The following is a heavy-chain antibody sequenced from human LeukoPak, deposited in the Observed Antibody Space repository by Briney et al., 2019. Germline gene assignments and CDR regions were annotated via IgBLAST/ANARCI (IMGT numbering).Heavy chain of an antibody. CDR1: GGSISYYY. CDR3: ARLAVRGVLYYFDY. J-gene: IGHJ4*02. CDR2: IYYSGST. Sequence: SETLSLTCTVSGGSISYYYWSWIRQPPGKGLEWIGYIYYSGSTNYNPSLKSRVTISVDTSKNQFSLKLSSVTAADTAVYYCARLAVRGVLYYFDYWGQGTLVTVSS. V-gene: IGHV4-59*08. D-gene: IGHD3-10*01.